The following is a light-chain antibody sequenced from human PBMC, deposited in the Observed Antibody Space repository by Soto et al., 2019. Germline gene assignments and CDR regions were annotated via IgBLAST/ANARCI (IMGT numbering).Light chain of an antibody. V-gene: IGLV1-47*01. J-gene: IGLJ2*01. CDR3: AAWDDSLSGVV. CDR2: RNN. Sequence: QSVLTQPLSASGTPGQRVTISCSGSSSNIGSNYVYWYQQLPGTAPKLLIYRNNQRPSGVPDRFSGSKSGTSASLAISGLRSEDEAGYYCAAWDDSLSGVVFGGGTKLTVL. CDR1: SSNIGSNY.